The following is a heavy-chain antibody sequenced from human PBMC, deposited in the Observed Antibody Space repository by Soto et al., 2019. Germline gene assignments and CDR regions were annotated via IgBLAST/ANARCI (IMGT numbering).Heavy chain of an antibody. D-gene: IGHD2-15*01. J-gene: IGHJ4*02. CDR1: GYMFTSYG. CDR2: ISAYNGHT. V-gene: IGHV1-18*01. Sequence: ASVKVSCKTSGYMFTSYGMSWVRQAPGQGLEWMGWISAYNGHTNYAQKVKDRVTMTTDTSTSTAYMELRSLRSDDTAVYYCASGLGCVEYGEYCYFDYWGQGTLVTVSS. CDR3: ASGLGCVEYGEYCYFDY.